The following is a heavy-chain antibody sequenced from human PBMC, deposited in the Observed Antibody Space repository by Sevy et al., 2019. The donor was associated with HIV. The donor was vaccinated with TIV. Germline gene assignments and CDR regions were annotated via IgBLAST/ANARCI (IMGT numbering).Heavy chain of an antibody. J-gene: IGHJ4*02. CDR1: NGPISPYY. CDR3: ASPGEPERSSPFDN. D-gene: IGHD6-13*01. Sequence: SETLSLTCTVSNGPISPYYWSWIRQPPGKGLEWVAYISYSGITNYNPSLKSRVTISLDTSKNQFSLKLRSVTAADTAIYFCASPGEPERSSPFDNWGQGTLVTVSS. V-gene: IGHV4-59*01. CDR2: ISYSGIT.